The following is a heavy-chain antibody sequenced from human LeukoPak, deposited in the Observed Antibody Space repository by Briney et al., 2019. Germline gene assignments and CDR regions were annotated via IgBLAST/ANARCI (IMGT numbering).Heavy chain of an antibody. D-gene: IGHD2-2*01. J-gene: IGHJ4*02. Sequence: NPGGSLRLSCAASGFTFSDYCMSWIRQAPGKGLEWVSYISGTGSTIYYADSVKGRFTISRDNAKNSLYLQMNSLRAEDTAVYYCARPYDFDYWGQGTLVTVSS. CDR1: GFTFSDYC. V-gene: IGHV3-11*01. CDR3: ARPYDFDY. CDR2: ISGTGSTI.